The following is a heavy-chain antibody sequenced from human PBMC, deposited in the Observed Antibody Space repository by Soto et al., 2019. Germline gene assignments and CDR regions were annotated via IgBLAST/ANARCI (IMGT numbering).Heavy chain of an antibody. V-gene: IGHV1-69*02. Sequence: QVQLVQSGAEGKKPGSSVKVSCKASGGTFNSYTISWVRQAPGQGLEWMGRIIPILDIANYAQKFQGRVTIIADKSTSTAYMELSSLRSEDTDVSYCAWAEVSSSWHNSWGQGTLVTVSS. CDR2: IIPILDIA. J-gene: IGHJ4*02. D-gene: IGHD6-13*01. CDR3: AWAEVSSSWHNS. CDR1: GGTFNSYT.